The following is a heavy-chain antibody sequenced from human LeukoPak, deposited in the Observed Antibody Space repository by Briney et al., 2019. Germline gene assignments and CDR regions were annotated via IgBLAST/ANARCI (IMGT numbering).Heavy chain of an antibody. CDR2: ISSRGGTT. D-gene: IGHD6-19*01. V-gene: IGHV3-23*01. J-gene: IGHJ4*02. CDR3: AKSLRGAVAGLFDY. Sequence: GGSLRLSCAASGFTFSSYAMSWVRQAPGKGLEWVTGISSRGGTTYFADSVKGRFNISRDNSKNTLYLQMNSLRAEDTAVYYCAKSLRGAVAGLFDYWGQGSLVTVSS. CDR1: GFTFSSYA.